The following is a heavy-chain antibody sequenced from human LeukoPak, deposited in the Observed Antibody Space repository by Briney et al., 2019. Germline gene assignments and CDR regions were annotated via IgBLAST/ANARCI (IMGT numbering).Heavy chain of an antibody. J-gene: IGHJ6*03. CDR1: GFTFSSYS. Sequence: TGGSLRLSCAASGFTFSSYSMNWVRQAPGKGLEWVSYIRSSSTTIYYADSVKGRFTISRDNAKNSLYLQMNSLRAEDTAVYYCARGTPYDSSGYYFSYYYYMDVWGKGTTVTVSS. CDR2: IRSSSTTI. D-gene: IGHD3-22*01. V-gene: IGHV3-48*01. CDR3: ARGTPYDSSGYYFSYYYYMDV.